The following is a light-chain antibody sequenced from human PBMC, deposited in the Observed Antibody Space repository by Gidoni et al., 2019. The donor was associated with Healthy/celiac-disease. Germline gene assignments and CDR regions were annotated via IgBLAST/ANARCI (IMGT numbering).Light chain of an antibody. CDR3: QQYNNWLPLT. V-gene: IGKV3-15*01. CDR1: QSVSSN. CDR2: GAS. Sequence: EIVMTQSPATLAVSPGERATLSCRASQSVSSNLAWYQQKPGQAPRLLIYGASTMATGIPARFSGSGSGTEFTLTISSLQSEDFAVYCCQQYNNWLPLTFGGGTKVEIK. J-gene: IGKJ4*01.